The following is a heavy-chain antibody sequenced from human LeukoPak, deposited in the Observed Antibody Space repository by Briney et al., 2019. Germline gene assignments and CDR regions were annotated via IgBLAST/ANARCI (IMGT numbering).Heavy chain of an antibody. Sequence: GGSLRLSCAASGFAFSVYWMSWVRQAPGKGLEWVAXXKQDGSEKYYVDXXKGRFTISRDNARNSLYLQMNSLRAEDTAVYYCXSXXDYGGXSXFDYWGQGTLVAVSS. D-gene: IGHD4-23*01. CDR1: GFAFSVYW. V-gene: IGHV3-7*01. CDR3: XSXXDYGGXSXFDY. CDR2: XKQDGSEK. J-gene: IGHJ4*02.